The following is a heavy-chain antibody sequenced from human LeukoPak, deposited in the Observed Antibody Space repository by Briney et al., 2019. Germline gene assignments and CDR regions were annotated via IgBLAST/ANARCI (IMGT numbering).Heavy chain of an antibody. Sequence: PSETLSLTCAVSGVSFDDYYWSWVRQTPGKRLEWIGEINHSGYTNDNPSLKSRVTLSIDTSRTQFSLNLRSVTVADAGTYYCTRMTTGHDYWGQGTLVTVSS. CDR1: GVSFDDYY. CDR3: TRMTTGHDY. D-gene: IGHD4-17*01. CDR2: INHSGYT. J-gene: IGHJ4*02. V-gene: IGHV4-34*01.